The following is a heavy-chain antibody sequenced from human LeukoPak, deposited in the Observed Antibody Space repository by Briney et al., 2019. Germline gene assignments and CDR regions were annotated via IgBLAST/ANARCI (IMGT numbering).Heavy chain of an antibody. Sequence: PSETLSLTCTVSGGSISSGGHYWSWIRQHPGKGLEWIGYIYYSGSTYYNPSLKSRVTISVDTSKNQFSLKLSSVTAADTAVYYCARVAAAGHLPFDYWGQGTLVTVSS. CDR2: IYYSGST. D-gene: IGHD6-13*01. CDR1: GGSISSGGHY. CDR3: ARVAAAGHLPFDY. V-gene: IGHV4-31*03. J-gene: IGHJ4*02.